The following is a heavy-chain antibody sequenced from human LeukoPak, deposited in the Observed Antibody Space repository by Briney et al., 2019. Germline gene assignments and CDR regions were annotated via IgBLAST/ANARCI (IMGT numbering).Heavy chain of an antibody. V-gene: IGHV4-38-2*01. D-gene: IGHD1-1*01. Sequence: SETLSLTCAVSGYSISSGYYWGWIRQPPGKGLEWIGRIYHSGSTYYNPSLKSRVTISVDTSKNQFSLKLSSVTAADTAVYYCARGRDNIDYWGQGTLVTVSS. CDR3: ARGRDNIDY. CDR1: GYSISSGYY. J-gene: IGHJ4*02. CDR2: IYHSGST.